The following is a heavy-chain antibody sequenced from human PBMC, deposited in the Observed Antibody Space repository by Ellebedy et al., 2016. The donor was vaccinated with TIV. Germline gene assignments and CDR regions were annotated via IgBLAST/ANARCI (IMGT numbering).Heavy chain of an antibody. Sequence: GESLKISCAASGFTFSSYAMHWVRQAPGRGLEWVAFIRFDGSNKFYADSVKGRFTISRDNISNTLYLQMNSLRAEDTAVYSCAKVLAVTYGYRGTYFDSWGQGTLVTVSS. J-gene: IGHJ4*02. CDR1: GFTFSSYA. V-gene: IGHV3-30*02. CDR3: AKVLAVTYGYRGTYFDS. D-gene: IGHD5-18*01. CDR2: IRFDGSNK.